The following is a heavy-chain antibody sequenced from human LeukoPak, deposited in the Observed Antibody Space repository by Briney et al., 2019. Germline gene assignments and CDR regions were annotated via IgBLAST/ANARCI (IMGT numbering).Heavy chain of an antibody. CDR3: ARLVDGANTRVDS. D-gene: IGHD4/OR15-4a*01. J-gene: IGHJ4*02. CDR1: RGSLSPDH. CDR2: IFYTGRA. Sequence: SETPSLTCTVSRGSLSPDHCAWIRQPPGKGLEWIGYIFYTGRARYNPSLEGRATLTVDMSKNEVSLKLRSVTAADTATYYCARLVDGANTRVDSWGQGTLVTVSS. V-gene: IGHV4-59*08.